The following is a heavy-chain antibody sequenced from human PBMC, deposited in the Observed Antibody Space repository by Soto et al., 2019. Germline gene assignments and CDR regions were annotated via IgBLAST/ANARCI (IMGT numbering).Heavy chain of an antibody. J-gene: IGHJ6*02. Sequence: PGGSLRLSCAASGFTFSSYGMHWVRQAPGKGLEWVAVIWYDGSNKYYADSVKGRFTISRDNTKNTLYLQMNSLRAEDTAVYYCARDLMYSGYDDNHYYYGMDVWGQGTTVTVSS. D-gene: IGHD5-12*01. CDR1: GFTFSSYG. CDR2: IWYDGSNK. V-gene: IGHV3-33*01. CDR3: ARDLMYSGYDDNHYYYGMDV.